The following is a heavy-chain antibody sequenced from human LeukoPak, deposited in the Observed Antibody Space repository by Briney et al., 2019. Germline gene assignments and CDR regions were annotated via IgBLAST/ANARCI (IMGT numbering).Heavy chain of an antibody. J-gene: IGHJ3*02. Sequence: GGSLRLSCAAPGFTFSTCTMNWVRQAPGKGLEWVSSIHSSSGSIYYADSLKGRFTISRDNAKNSLYLQMNSLRAEDTAVYYCARDLAWDAFDIWGQGTMVTASS. CDR1: GFTFSTCT. CDR2: IHSSSGSI. V-gene: IGHV3-21*01. CDR3: ARDLAWDAFDI.